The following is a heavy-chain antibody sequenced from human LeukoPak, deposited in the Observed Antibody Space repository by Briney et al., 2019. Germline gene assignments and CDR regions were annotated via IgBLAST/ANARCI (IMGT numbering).Heavy chain of an antibody. CDR3: ARDYYDSSGYYRFDY. V-gene: IGHV3-33*01. CDR1: GFTFSSYG. CDR2: IWYDGSNK. D-gene: IGHD3-22*01. Sequence: GRSLRLSCAASGFTFSSYGMHWVRQAPGKGLEWVAVIWYDGSNKYYADSVKGRFTISRDNAKNSLYLQMNSLRANDTAVYYCARDYYDSSGYYRFDYWGQGTLVTVSS. J-gene: IGHJ4*02.